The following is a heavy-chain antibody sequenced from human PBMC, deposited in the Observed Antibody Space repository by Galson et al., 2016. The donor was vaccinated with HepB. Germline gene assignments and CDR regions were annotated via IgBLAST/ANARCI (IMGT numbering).Heavy chain of an antibody. J-gene: IGHJ2*01. D-gene: IGHD6-13*01. CDR3: AKEAPLAAAAYWYFDL. CDR1: TFSSYA. Sequence: TFSSYAIHWVRQAPGQRLEWMGWINVANSNTKYSQNFQDRVTITRDTSASTVYMGLSSLRSEDTAVYYCAKEAPLAAAAYWYFDLWGRGTLVTVSS. CDR2: INVANSNT. V-gene: IGHV1-3*01.